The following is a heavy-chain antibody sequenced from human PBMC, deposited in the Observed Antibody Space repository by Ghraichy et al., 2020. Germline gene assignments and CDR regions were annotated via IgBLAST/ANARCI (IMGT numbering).Heavy chain of an antibody. CDR2: IIPIFGTA. D-gene: IGHD5-18*01. CDR3: ARTGEWIQRDGGYYYGMDV. Sequence: SVKVSCKASGGTFSSYAISWVRQAPGQGLEWMGGIIPIFGTANYAQKFQGRVTITADESTSTAYMELSSLRSEDTAVYYCARTGEWIQRDGGYYYGMDVWGQGTTVTVSS. V-gene: IGHV1-69*13. CDR1: GGTFSSYA. J-gene: IGHJ6*02.